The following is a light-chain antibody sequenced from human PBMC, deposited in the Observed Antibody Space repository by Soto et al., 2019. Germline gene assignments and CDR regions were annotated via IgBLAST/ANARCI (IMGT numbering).Light chain of an antibody. CDR2: DVT. J-gene: IGLJ1*01. Sequence: QSALTQPRSVSGSPGQSFTIAGTGTSRVVGSYKYVSGYQHYPGEAPKVMIYDVTQRPSGVPDRFSGTKSGNTASLTISGLQAEDEADYYCCSYAGSYTVVFGSGTKLTVL. CDR3: CSYAGSYTVV. V-gene: IGLV2-11*01. CDR1: SRVVGSYKY.